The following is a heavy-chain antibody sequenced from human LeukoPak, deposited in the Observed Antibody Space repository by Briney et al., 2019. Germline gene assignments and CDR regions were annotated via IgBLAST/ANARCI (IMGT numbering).Heavy chain of an antibody. CDR3: ARAGGRELRRPLDY. D-gene: IGHD1-26*01. J-gene: IGHJ4*02. CDR1: EFIVSINY. Sequence: GGSLRLSCAVSEFIVSINYMTWVRQAPGKGLEWVSLIYSRGDTKYADSVKGRFTISRDNSKNTLYLQMSSLRTEDTAVYYCARAGGRELRRPLDYWGQGTLVTVSS. CDR2: IYSRGDT. V-gene: IGHV3-66*01.